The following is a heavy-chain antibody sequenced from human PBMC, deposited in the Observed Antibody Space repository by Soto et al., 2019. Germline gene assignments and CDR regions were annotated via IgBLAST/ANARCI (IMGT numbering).Heavy chain of an antibody. D-gene: IGHD3-16*02. CDR3: AKDTRHLRRWPDY. CDR1: GFTFSSYG. V-gene: IGHV3-30*18. Sequence: QVQLVESGGGVVQPGRSLRLSCAASGFTFSSYGMHWVRQAPGKGLEWVAVISYDGSNKYYADSVKGRFTISRDNSKNTLYLQMNSLRAEDTAVYYCAKDTRHLRRWPDYWGQGTLVTVSS. CDR2: ISYDGSNK. J-gene: IGHJ4*02.